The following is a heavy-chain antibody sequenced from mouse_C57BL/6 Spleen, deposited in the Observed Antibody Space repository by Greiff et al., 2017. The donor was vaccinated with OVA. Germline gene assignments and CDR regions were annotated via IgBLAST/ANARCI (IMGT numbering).Heavy chain of an antibody. V-gene: IGHV1-82*01. J-gene: IGHJ2*01. D-gene: IGHD2-4*01. Sequence: VQLQQPGPELVKPGASVKISCKASGYAFSSSWMNWVKQRPGKGLEWIGRISPGDGDTNYNGKFKGKATLTADKSSSTAYMQLSSLTSEDSAVYFCAREGDYDGYCFDYWGQGTTLTVSS. CDR1: GYAFSSSW. CDR3: AREGDYDGYCFDY. CDR2: ISPGDGDT.